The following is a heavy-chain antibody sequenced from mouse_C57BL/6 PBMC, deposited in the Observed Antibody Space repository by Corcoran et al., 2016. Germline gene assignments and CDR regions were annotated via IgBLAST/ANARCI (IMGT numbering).Heavy chain of an antibody. V-gene: IGHV1-26*01. CDR1: GYTFTDYY. CDR2: INPNNGGT. D-gene: IGHD4-1*01. CDR3: ARGRGLGCFDY. Sequence: EVQLQQSGPELVKPGASVKISCKASGYTFTDYYMNWVKQSHGKSLEWIGDINPNNGGTSYNQKFKGKATLTVDKSSSTAYMELRSLTSEDSAVYYCARGRGLGCFDYWGQGTTLTVSS. J-gene: IGHJ2*01.